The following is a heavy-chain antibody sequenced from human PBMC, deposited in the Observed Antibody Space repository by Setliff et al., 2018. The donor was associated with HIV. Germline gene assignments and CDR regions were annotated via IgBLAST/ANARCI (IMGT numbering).Heavy chain of an antibody. CDR1: GYTFTGYY. J-gene: IGHJ3*02. CDR2: INPKSGGT. CDR3: ARLPFITIFGVLNGDDGFDI. D-gene: IGHD3-3*01. V-gene: IGHV1-2*06. Sequence: ASVKVSCKASGYTFTGYYMHWVRQAPGQGPEWLGRINPKSGGTRYAQKFQGRVSMTRDTAISTAYMELSRLRSDDSAVYYCARLPFITIFGVLNGDDGFDIWGQGTMITVSS.